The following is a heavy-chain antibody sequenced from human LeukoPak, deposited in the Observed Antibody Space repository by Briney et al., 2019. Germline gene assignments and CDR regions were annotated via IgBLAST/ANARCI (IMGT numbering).Heavy chain of an antibody. CDR3: ATDRHGSGSYSYMAFDY. V-gene: IGHV1-24*01. CDR1: GYTLTELS. Sequence: ASVKVSCKVSGYTLTELSMHWVRQAPGKRLEWMGGFDPEDGETIYAQKFQGRVTMTEDTSTDTAYMELSSLRSEDTAVYYCATDRHGSGSYSYMAFDYWGQGTLVTVSS. CDR2: FDPEDGET. J-gene: IGHJ4*02. D-gene: IGHD3-10*01.